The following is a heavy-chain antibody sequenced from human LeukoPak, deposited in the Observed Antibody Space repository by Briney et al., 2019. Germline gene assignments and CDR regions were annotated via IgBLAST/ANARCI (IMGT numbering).Heavy chain of an antibody. J-gene: IGHJ4*02. V-gene: IGHV3-74*03. CDR1: GFTFSNYF. D-gene: IGHD6-19*01. Sequence: GGSLRLSCAASGFTFSNYFMHWVRQAPGKGLVWVSRINSDGTSTMYADSVKGRFTISRDNSKNTLYLQMNSLRAEDTAVYYCAKISSGWYGDYWGQGTLVTVSS. CDR3: AKISSGWYGDY. CDR2: INSDGTST.